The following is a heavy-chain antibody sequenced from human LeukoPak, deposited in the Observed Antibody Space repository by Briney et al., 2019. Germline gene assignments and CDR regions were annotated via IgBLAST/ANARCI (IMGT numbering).Heavy chain of an antibody. J-gene: IGHJ1*01. Sequence: TLSLTCTVSGGSISSGSYYWSWIRQPAGKGLGWIGRIYTSGSTNYNPSLKSRVTISVDTSKNQFSLKLSSVTAADTAVYYCATVTTEYFQHWGQGTLVTVSS. CDR1: GGSISSGSYY. CDR2: IYTSGST. CDR3: ATVTTEYFQH. D-gene: IGHD4-17*01. V-gene: IGHV4-61*02.